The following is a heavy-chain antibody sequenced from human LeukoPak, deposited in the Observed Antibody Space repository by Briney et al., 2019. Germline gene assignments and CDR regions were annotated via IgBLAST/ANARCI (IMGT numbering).Heavy chain of an antibody. V-gene: IGHV4-30-4*01. J-gene: IGHJ4*02. CDR1: GGSISSGDYY. CDR3: ARLHVDTAMAYYFDY. Sequence: SQTLSLTCIVSGGSISSGDYYWSWIRQPPGKGLEWIGYIYYSGSTYYNPSLKSRVTISVDTSKNQFSLKLSSVTAADTAVYYCARLHVDTAMAYYFDYWGQGTLVTVSS. D-gene: IGHD5-18*01. CDR2: IYYSGST.